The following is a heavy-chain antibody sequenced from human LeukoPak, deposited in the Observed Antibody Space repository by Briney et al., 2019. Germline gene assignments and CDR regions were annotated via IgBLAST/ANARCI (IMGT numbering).Heavy chain of an antibody. Sequence: SETLSLTCAVYGGSFSGYYWCWIRQPPGKGLEWIGEINHSGSTNYNPSLKSRVTISVDTSKNQFSLKLSSVTAADTALYYCATSAAMDVWGQGTTVTVSS. CDR2: INHSGST. V-gene: IGHV4-34*01. CDR1: GGSFSGYY. J-gene: IGHJ6*02. CDR3: ATSAAMDV. D-gene: IGHD6-13*01.